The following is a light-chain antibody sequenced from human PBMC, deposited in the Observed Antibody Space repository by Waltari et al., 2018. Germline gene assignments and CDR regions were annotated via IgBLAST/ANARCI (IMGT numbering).Light chain of an antibody. CDR1: SSDVGGYND. CDR2: DVS. J-gene: IGLJ3*02. Sequence: QAALTQPPSVSKSLGQSVTISCTGTSSDVGGYNDVSWYQQYPGTAPRLLIYDVSKRPSGVSDRFSGSKSGNTASLTISGLQAEDEADYYCQAYDNSLTGSEVFGGGTKLTVL. V-gene: IGLV2-11*01. CDR3: QAYDNSLTGSEV.